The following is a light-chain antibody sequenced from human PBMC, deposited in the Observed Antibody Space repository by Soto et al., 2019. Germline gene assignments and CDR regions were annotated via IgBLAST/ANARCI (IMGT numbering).Light chain of an antibody. V-gene: IGKV3-15*01. CDR2: GAS. CDR3: QQYNNWPPYT. CDR1: QSVSSN. J-gene: IGKJ2*01. Sequence: EIVMTQSPATLSVSPGERATLSCRASQSVSSNLAWYQQKPGQAPRLLIYGASTRATGIPARFSGSGSGPEFTLTISSLQSVDFAVYYCQQYNNWPPYTCGQGTKLEIK.